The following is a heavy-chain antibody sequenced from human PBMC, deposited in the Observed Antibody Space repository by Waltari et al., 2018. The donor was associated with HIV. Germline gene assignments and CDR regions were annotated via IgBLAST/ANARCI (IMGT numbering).Heavy chain of an antibody. CDR3: ARDLYSSGWGYFDY. V-gene: IGHV3-7*01. J-gene: IGHJ4*02. D-gene: IGHD6-19*01. CDR1: GFTFIRTW. Sequence: EVQLVESGGGLVQPGGSLRLSCAASGFTFIRTWMGWFRQAPGKGLEWVANIKQDGSEKYYVDSVKGRFTISRDNAKNSLYLQMNSLRAEDTAVYYCARDLYSSGWGYFDYWGQGTLVTVSS. CDR2: IKQDGSEK.